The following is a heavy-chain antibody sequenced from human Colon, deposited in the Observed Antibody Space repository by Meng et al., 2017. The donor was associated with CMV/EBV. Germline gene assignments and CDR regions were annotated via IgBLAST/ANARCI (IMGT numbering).Heavy chain of an antibody. V-gene: IGHV1-2*02. CDR1: GYTFSDYN. CDR2: INSNSGAT. Sequence: QGQWVLSGAGVKKPGASVKVSCSTSGYTFSDYNIHWVRQAPGQGLEWMGWINSNSGATDYAQKFQGRFTMTRDTSITTVYMELSSLRSDDTAVYYCARDPSGSRVPFDYWGQGSLVTVSS. D-gene: IGHD1-26*01. CDR3: ARDPSGSRVPFDY. J-gene: IGHJ4*02.